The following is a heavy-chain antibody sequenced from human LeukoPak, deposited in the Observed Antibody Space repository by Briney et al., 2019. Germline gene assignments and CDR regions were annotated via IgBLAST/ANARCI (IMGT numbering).Heavy chain of an antibody. CDR3: ARDTTAAAKYYYYGMDV. J-gene: IGHJ6*02. V-gene: IGHV3-11*01. D-gene: IGHD6-13*01. Sequence: GGSLRLSCAASGFTFSDYYMSWIPQAPGEGLECVSYISSSGSTIYYADSVKGRFTISRDNAKNSLYLQMNSLRAEDTAVYYCARDTTAAAKYYYYGMDVWGQGTTVTVSS. CDR2: ISSSGSTI. CDR1: GFTFSDYY.